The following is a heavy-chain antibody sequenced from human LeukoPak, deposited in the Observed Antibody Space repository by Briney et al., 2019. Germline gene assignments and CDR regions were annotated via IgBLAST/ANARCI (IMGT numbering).Heavy chain of an antibody. D-gene: IGHD3-3*01. Sequence: GGPLRLSCAASGFTSSSYERNWVRHAPGKGLECASYISSGGSTIYYADSVKGRFTISRDNAKNSLYLQMNSLRAEDTAVYYCARDSGERFLEWLSLDYWGQGTLVTVSS. CDR1: GFTSSSYE. CDR2: ISSGGSTI. CDR3: ARDSGERFLEWLSLDY. J-gene: IGHJ4*02. V-gene: IGHV3-48*03.